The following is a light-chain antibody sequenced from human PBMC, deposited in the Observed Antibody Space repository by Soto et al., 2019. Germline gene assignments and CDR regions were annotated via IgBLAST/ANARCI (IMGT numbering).Light chain of an antibody. CDR2: AAS. CDR1: QSISIY. J-gene: IGKJ1*01. CDR3: QQSYSTPRT. V-gene: IGKV1-39*01. Sequence: DIQMTQSPSSLSASVGDRVTITCRASQSISIYLNWYQQKPGKAPKLLIYAASSLQSGVPSRFSGSGSGTDFTHTIGSLQPEDFATYYCQQSYSTPRTFGQGTKVEIK.